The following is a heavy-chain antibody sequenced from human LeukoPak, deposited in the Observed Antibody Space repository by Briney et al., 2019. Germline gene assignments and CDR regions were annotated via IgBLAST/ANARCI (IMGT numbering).Heavy chain of an antibody. V-gene: IGHV4-59*01. D-gene: IGHD1-26*01. CDR2: IYYSGST. CDR1: GGSISSYY. J-gene: IGHJ4*02. CDR3: ARGDSGSYFRYGY. Sequence: PSETLSLTCTVSGGSISSYYWSWIRQPPGKGLEWIGYIYYSGSTNYNPSLKSRVTISVDTSKNQFSLKLSSVTTADTAVYYCARGDSGSYFRYGYWGQGTLVTVSS.